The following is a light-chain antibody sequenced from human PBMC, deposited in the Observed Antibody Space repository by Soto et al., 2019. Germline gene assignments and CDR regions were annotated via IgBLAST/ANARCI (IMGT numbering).Light chain of an antibody. V-gene: IGLV4-69*01. CDR2: LNSDGSH. CDR1: SGHSNYA. Sequence: QSVLTQSPSASASLGASVKLTCTLSSGHSNYAIAWHQQQPEKGPRCLMKLNSDGSHSKGDGIPDRFSGSSSGAERYLTISSLQSEDEADDYCQTWGTGNVFGGGTKVTVL. J-gene: IGLJ3*02. CDR3: QTWGTGNV.